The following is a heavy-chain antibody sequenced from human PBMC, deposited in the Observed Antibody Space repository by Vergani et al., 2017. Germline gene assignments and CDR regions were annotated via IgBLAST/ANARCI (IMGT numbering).Heavy chain of an antibody. V-gene: IGHV1-69*15. CDR3: ARATGDLAYCGGDCPNPPDY. CDR2: IIPIFGTA. J-gene: IGHJ4*02. D-gene: IGHD2-21*02. Sequence: QVQLVQSGAEVKKPGSSVKVSCKASGGTFSSYAISWVRQAPGQGLEWMGRIIPIFGTANYAQKFQGRVTITAEESPSTAYMELSSLRSEDTAVYYGARATGDLAYCGGDCPNPPDYWGQGTLVTVSS. CDR1: GGTFSSYA.